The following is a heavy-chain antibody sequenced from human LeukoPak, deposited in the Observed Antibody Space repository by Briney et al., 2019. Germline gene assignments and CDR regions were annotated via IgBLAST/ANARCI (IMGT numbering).Heavy chain of an antibody. V-gene: IGHV4-4*07. Sequence: SETLSLTCTVSGGSISSYFWSWIRQPAGKGLEWVERIYTSGTTSYNASLKSRVTMSVDTSKNQFPLRQSHMTLCDTGVYGCARDRGSGIDYWGQGTLVTVSS. CDR3: ARDRGSGIDY. CDR2: IYTSGTT. J-gene: IGHJ4*02. CDR1: GGSISSYF. D-gene: IGHD3-10*01.